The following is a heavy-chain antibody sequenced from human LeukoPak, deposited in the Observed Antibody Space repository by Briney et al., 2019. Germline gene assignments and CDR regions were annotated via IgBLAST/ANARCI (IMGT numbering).Heavy chain of an antibody. V-gene: IGHV3-74*01. D-gene: IGHD3-9*01. Sequence: GGSLRLSCAASGFTFSSYWMHWVRQAPGKGLVWVSRINSDGSSTSYADSVKGRFTISRDNAKNTLYLQMNSLRAEDTAVYYCARGDILTGYDAFDIWGRGTMVTVSS. CDR2: INSDGSST. CDR3: ARGDILTGYDAFDI. CDR1: GFTFSSYW. J-gene: IGHJ3*02.